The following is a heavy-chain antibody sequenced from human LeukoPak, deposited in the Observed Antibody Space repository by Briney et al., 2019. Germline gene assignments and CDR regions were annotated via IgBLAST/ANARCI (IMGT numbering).Heavy chain of an antibody. Sequence: QPGGSLRLSCAASGFTFSSYAMSWVRQAPGKGLEWVSGSGSGGSTHYADSVKGRLTISRDNSKNTLYLQMNSLRAEGTAVYYCAKDFWSGYYPKYWGQGTLVTVSS. D-gene: IGHD3-3*01. CDR3: AKDFWSGYYPKY. CDR2: SGSGGST. CDR1: GFTFSSYA. J-gene: IGHJ4*02. V-gene: IGHV3-23*01.